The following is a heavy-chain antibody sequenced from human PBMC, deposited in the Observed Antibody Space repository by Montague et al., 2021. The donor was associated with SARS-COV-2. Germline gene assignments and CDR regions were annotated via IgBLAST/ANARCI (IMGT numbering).Heavy chain of an antibody. J-gene: IGHJ3*02. CDR2: IYYSGST. Sequence: SETLSLTCTVSGGSISSSSYYWGWIRQPPGKGLEWIGSIYYSGSTYYNPSLKSRVTISVDTSKNQFSLKLSSVTAADTAVYYCARFPTSYYYDSKAAPATPVVFDIWGQGTMVTVSS. V-gene: IGHV4-39*01. CDR3: ARFPTSYYYDSKAAPATPVVFDI. CDR1: GGSISSSSYY. D-gene: IGHD3-22*01.